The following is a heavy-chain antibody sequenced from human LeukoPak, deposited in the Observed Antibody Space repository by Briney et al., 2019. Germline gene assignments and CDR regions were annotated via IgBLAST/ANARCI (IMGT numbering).Heavy chain of an antibody. CDR1: GFTFSSYR. V-gene: IGHV3-48*02. CDR2: ISSSSSTT. Sequence: GGSLRLSCAASGFTFSSYRMNWVRQAPGKGLEWVSYISSSSSTTYYADSVKGRFTTSRDNAKNSLYLQMNSLRDEDTAVYYCARAGYKYYDSSGYSDYWGQGTLVTVSS. D-gene: IGHD3-22*01. CDR3: ARAGYKYYDSSGYSDY. J-gene: IGHJ4*02.